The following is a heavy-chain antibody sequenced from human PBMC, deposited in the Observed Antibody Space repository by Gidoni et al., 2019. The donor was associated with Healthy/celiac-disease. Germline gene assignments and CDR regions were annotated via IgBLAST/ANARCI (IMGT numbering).Heavy chain of an antibody. J-gene: IGHJ4*02. D-gene: IGHD3-22*01. V-gene: IGHV1-69*01. CDR3: ARDSRPYYYDSSGYYPPFDY. CDR1: GGTFSSHA. CDR2: IIPIFGTA. Sequence: QVQLVQSGAEVKKPGSSVKVSCKASGGTFSSHAITWVRQAPGQGLAWMGGIIPIFGTANYAQKFQGRVTITADESTSIAYMELSSLRSEDTAVYYCARDSRPYYYDSSGYYPPFDYWGQGTLVTVSS.